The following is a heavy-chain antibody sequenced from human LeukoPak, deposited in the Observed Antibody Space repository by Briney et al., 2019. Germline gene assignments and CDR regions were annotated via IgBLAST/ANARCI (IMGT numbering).Heavy chain of an antibody. CDR1: GFTFSSYG. J-gene: IGHJ4*02. CDR3: AKDGAGVTMIVVVTPTIDY. CDR2: ISGSGGST. Sequence: GGTLRLSCAASGFTFSSYGMSWVRQAPGKGLEWVSAISGSGGSTYYADSVKGRFTISRDNSKNTLYLQMNSLRAEDTAVYYCAKDGAGVTMIVVVTPTIDYWGQGTLVTVSS. V-gene: IGHV3-23*01. D-gene: IGHD3-22*01.